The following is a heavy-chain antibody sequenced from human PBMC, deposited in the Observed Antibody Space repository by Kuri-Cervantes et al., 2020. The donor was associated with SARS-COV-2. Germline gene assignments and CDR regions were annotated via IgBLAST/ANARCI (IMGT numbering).Heavy chain of an antibody. CDR3: ARGQYCSSTSCYGNYYYMDV. CDR2: IYYSGNT. D-gene: IGHD2-2*01. CDR1: GDSISSSAYH. Sequence: SETLSLTCTGSGDSISSSAYHWGWIRQPPGKGLEWIGNIYYSGNTYYNPSLKSRVTISVDTSKNQFSLKLSSVTAADTAVYYCARGQYCSSTSCYGNYYYMDVWGKGTTVTVSS. V-gene: IGHV4-39*07. J-gene: IGHJ6*03.